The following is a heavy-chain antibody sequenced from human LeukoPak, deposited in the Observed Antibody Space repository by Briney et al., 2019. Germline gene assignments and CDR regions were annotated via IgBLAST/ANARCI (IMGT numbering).Heavy chain of an antibody. Sequence: SETLSLTCVVSGGSISSSSSNCWTWVRQPPGKGLEWIGEIYHSGATNYNPSLKSRVTMLLDKSKNQFSLKLNSVTAADTAVYYCARNGGNSDFDYWGQGTLVTVSS. D-gene: IGHD4-23*01. CDR3: ARNGGNSDFDY. J-gene: IGHJ4*02. CDR1: GGSISSSSSNC. CDR2: IYHSGAT. V-gene: IGHV4-4*02.